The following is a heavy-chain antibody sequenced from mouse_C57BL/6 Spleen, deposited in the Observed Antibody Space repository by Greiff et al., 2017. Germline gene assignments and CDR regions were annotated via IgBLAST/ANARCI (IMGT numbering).Heavy chain of an antibody. Sequence: VQLQQPGAELVKPGASVKMSCKASGYTFTSYWITWVKQRPGQGLEWIGDIYPGSGSTNYNEKFKSKATLTVDTSSSTAYMQLSSLTSEDSAVYYCARTGLRENAMDYWGQGTSVTVSS. CDR3: ARTGLRENAMDY. CDR2: IYPGSGST. V-gene: IGHV1-55*01. D-gene: IGHD1-1*01. CDR1: GYTFTSYW. J-gene: IGHJ4*01.